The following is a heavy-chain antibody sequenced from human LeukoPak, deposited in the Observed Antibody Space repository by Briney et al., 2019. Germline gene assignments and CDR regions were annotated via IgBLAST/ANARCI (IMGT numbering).Heavy chain of an antibody. CDR2: IYYSGST. CDR1: GGSISSYY. D-gene: IGHD5-24*01. J-gene: IGHJ4*02. V-gene: IGHV4-59*01. CDR3: ARGGMATFY. Sequence: PSETLSLTCTVSGGSISSYYWSWIRQPPAKGLEWIGYIYYSGSTNYNPSLKSRVTISVDTSKNQFSLKLSSVTAADTAVYYCARGGMATFYWGQGTLVTVSS.